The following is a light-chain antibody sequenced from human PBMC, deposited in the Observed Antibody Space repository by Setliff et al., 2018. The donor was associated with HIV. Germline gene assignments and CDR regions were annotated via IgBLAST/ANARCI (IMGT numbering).Light chain of an antibody. J-gene: IGLJ1*01. CDR1: SSDIGSYNL. V-gene: IGLV2-23*02. CDR3: CAYTGDNVLYV. Sequence: QSALAQPASVSGSPGQTITISCTGTSSDIGSYNLVSWYQQHPGRAPILIIYEVNKRPSEVSARFSASKSGNTASLTISELQADDEADYYCCAYTGDNVLYVFGTGTKGIVL. CDR2: EVN.